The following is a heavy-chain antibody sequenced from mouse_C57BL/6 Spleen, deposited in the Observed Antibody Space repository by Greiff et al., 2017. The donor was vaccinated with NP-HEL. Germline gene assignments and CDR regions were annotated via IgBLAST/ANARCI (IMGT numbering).Heavy chain of an antibody. CDR2: IWSGGST. D-gene: IGHD2-4*01. CDR3: ARTYDYDDGVYAMDY. V-gene: IGHV2-2*01. Sequence: QVQLKESGPGLVQPSQSLSITCTVSGFSLTSYGVHWVRQSPGKGLEWLGVIWSGGSTDYNAAFISRLSISKDNSKSQVFFKMNSLQADDTAIYYCARTYDYDDGVYAMDYWGQGTSVTVSS. J-gene: IGHJ4*01. CDR1: GFSLTSYG.